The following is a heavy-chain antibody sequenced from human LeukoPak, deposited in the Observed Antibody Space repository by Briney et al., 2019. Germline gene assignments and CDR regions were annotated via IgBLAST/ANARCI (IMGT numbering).Heavy chain of an antibody. CDR1: GFTFGSYW. V-gene: IGHV3-74*01. Sequence: PGGSLRLSCAASGFTFGSYWMHWVRQAPGKGLVWVSGINSEGSSTYYADSVKGRFTISRDNAKNTVYLQMNSLTAEDTAVYYCASFGGYPDYWGQGTLVTVSS. CDR3: ASFGGYPDY. D-gene: IGHD3-16*02. J-gene: IGHJ4*02. CDR2: INSEGSST.